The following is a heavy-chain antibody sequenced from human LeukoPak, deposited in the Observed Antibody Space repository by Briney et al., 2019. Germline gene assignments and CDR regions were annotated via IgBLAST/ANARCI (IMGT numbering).Heavy chain of an antibody. D-gene: IGHD1-26*01. CDR3: ARGYLVGATLFGY. Sequence: PSETLSLTCTVSGGSISSYYWSWIRQPPGKGLEWIGYIYYSGSTNYNPSLKSRVTISVDTSKNQFFLKLSSVTAADTAVYYCARGYLVGATLFGYWGQGTLVTVSS. V-gene: IGHV4-59*01. J-gene: IGHJ4*02. CDR1: GGSISSYY. CDR2: IYYSGST.